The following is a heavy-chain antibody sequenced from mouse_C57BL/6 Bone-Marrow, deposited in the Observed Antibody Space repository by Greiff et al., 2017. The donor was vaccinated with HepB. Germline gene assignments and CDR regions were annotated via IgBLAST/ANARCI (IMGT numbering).Heavy chain of an antibody. CDR1: GYSFTGYF. V-gene: IGHV1-20*01. D-gene: IGHD2-3*01. CDR3: ARDDGYPYYAMDY. Sequence: EVQLKESGPELVKPGDSVKISCKASGYSFTGYFMNWVMQSHGKSLEWIGRINPYNGDTFYNQKFKGKATLTVDKSSSTAHMELRSLTSEDSAVYYCARDDGYPYYAMDYWGQGTSVTVSS. J-gene: IGHJ4*01. CDR2: INPYNGDT.